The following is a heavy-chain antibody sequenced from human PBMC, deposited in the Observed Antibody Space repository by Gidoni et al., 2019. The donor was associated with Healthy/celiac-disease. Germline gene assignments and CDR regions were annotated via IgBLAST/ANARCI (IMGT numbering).Heavy chain of an antibody. CDR1: GGSISSSSYY. V-gene: IGHV4-39*01. J-gene: IGHJ3*02. D-gene: IGHD3-10*01. CDR2: IYYRGST. Sequence: QLQLQESGPGLVTPSETLSLTCTVSGGSISSSSYYSGWIRQPPGKGLEWIGCIYYRGSTYYNPFIKSRDNITVDTSKNQFTLKLSSVTAADTAVYYCARRFYGSGSNAFDIWGKGTMVTVSS. CDR3: ARRFYGSGSNAFDI.